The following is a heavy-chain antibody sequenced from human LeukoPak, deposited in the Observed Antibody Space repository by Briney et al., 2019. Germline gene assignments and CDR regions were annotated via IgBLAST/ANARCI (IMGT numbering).Heavy chain of an antibody. CDR1: GFTFSSYA. J-gene: IGHJ6*03. Sequence: GGSLRLSCAASGFTFSSYAMHRVRQAPGKGLEWVAVISYDGSNKYYADSVKGRFTISRDNSKNTLYLQMNSLRAEDTAVYYCAKVSTPYGNYYMDVWGKGTTVTVSS. CDR2: ISYDGSNK. V-gene: IGHV3-30-3*01. CDR3: AKVSTPYGNYYMDV. D-gene: IGHD1-26*01.